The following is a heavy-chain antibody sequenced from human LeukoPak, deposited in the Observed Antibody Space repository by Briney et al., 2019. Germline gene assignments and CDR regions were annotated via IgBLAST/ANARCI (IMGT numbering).Heavy chain of an antibody. CDR2: ISSSSSYI. CDR3: ARDGIAAAAYYFDY. CDR1: GFTFSSYS. Sequence: GGSLRLSCAASGFTFSSYSMNWVRQAPGKGLEWVSSISSSSSYIYYADSVKGRFTISRDNAKNSLYLRMNSLRAEDTAVYYCARDGIAAAAYYFDYWGQGTLVTVSS. V-gene: IGHV3-21*01. D-gene: IGHD6-13*01. J-gene: IGHJ4*02.